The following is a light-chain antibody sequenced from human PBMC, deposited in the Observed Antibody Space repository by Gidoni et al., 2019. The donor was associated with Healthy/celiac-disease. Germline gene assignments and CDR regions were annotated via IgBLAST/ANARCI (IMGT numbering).Light chain of an antibody. CDR2: DAS. Sequence: DIQMNQSPSSLSASVGDRVTITCQASQDISNYLNWYQQKPGKAPKLLIYDASNLETGVPSRFSGRGSLTDFTFTISSLQPEDLATYYFQQYDNLPPNTFXQXTKLEIK. J-gene: IGKJ2*01. CDR1: QDISNY. V-gene: IGKV1-33*01. CDR3: QQYDNLPPNT.